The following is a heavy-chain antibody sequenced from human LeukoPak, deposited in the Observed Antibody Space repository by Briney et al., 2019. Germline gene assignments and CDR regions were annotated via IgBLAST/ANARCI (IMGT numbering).Heavy chain of an antibody. CDR1: GGSISSSSYY. CDR3: ARRVERQYYFDY. V-gene: IGHV4-39*01. J-gene: IGHJ4*02. D-gene: IGHD2-15*01. Sequence: SETLSLTCTVSGGSISSSSYYWGWIRQPPGKGLEWIGSIYYSGSTYYNPSLKSRVTISVDTSKNQFSLKLSSVTAADTAVYYCARRVERQYYFDYWGQGTLVTVFS. CDR2: IYYSGST.